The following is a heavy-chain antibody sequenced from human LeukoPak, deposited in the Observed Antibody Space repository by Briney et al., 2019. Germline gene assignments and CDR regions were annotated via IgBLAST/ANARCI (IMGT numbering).Heavy chain of an antibody. CDR2: ISSSSSII. V-gene: IGHV3-48*02. D-gene: IGHD3-16*02. Sequence: GGSLRLSCAASGFTFSSYNMNWLRQAPGKALEGVSFISSSSSIIYEADSVKGRFPISRDNANTSLYLQMNSLGDEDRAVYYCAGVTGVWGGYRSDYWGQGALVTVSS. J-gene: IGHJ4*02. CDR1: GFTFSSYN. CDR3: AGVTGVWGGYRSDY.